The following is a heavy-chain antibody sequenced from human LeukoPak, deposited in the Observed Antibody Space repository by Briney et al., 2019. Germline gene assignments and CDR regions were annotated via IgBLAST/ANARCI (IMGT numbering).Heavy chain of an antibody. CDR2: ISAYNGNT. D-gene: IGHD3-22*01. J-gene: IGHJ4*02. CDR1: GYTFTSYG. V-gene: IGHV1-18*01. Sequence: ASVTVSCKASGYTFTSYGISWVRQAPGQGLEWMGWISAYNGNTNYAQKLQGRVTMTTDTSTSTAYMELRSLRSDDTAVYYCARVGRYYYDSSGYYRFDYWGQGTLVTVSS. CDR3: ARVGRYYYDSSGYYRFDY.